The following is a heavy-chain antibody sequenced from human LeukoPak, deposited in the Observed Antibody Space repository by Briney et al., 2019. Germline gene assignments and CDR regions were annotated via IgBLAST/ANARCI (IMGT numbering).Heavy chain of an antibody. CDR3: ARDDGGDSNNAFDI. D-gene: IGHD2-21*02. V-gene: IGHV1-2*02. CDR2: INAKSGGT. CDR1: LYTFTGYY. Sequence: ASVPVSCKDCLYTFTGYYMHWVRQAPGQALDWMGWINAKSGGTNYAQKFQGRVTMTRDTSSSTAYMELSRLGSDDSAVDYCARDDGGDSNNAFDIWGQGTMVTVSS. J-gene: IGHJ3*02.